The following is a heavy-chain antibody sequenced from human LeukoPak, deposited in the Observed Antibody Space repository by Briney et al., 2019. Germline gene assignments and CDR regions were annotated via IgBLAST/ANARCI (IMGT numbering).Heavy chain of an antibody. D-gene: IGHD6-6*01. J-gene: IGHJ5*02. Sequence: PGGSLRLSCAASGFTFSSYSMNWVRQAPGKGLEWVSSISSSSSYIYYADSVKGRFTISRDNAKNSLYLQMNSLRAEDTAVYYCARDASEYSSSPNWFDPWGQGTLVTVSS. CDR2: ISSSSSYI. CDR3: ARDASEYSSSPNWFDP. V-gene: IGHV3-21*01. CDR1: GFTFSSYS.